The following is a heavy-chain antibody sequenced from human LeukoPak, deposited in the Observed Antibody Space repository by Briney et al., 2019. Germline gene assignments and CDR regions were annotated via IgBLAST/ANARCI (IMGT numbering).Heavy chain of an antibody. CDR3: ARGLCTNGVYYRGDYYYYMDV. V-gene: IGHV1-69*13. J-gene: IGHJ6*03. CDR1: GGTFSSYA. D-gene: IGHD2-8*01. CDR2: IIPIFGTA. Sequence: SVKVSCKASGGTFSSYAISWVRQAPGQGLEWMGGIIPIFGTANYAQKFQGRVTITADESTSTAYMELSSLRSEDTAVYYCARGLCTNGVYYRGDYYYYMDVWGKGTTVTVSS.